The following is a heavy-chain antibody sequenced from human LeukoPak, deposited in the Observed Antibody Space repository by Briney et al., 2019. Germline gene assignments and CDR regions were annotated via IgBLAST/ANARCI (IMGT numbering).Heavy chain of an antibody. CDR3: ASYRYSYDYALDC. J-gene: IGHJ4*02. Sequence: GGSLTLSCAASGFTIRNNYMTWVRQAPGKGLEWVGVIYCGGSTYYTDSVKGRFTISRDNSNNTLYLQMNSMRADDSAVYYCASYRYSYDYALDCWGQGTLVTVSS. CDR1: GFTIRNNY. CDR2: IYCGGST. D-gene: IGHD3-16*01. V-gene: IGHV3-66*02.